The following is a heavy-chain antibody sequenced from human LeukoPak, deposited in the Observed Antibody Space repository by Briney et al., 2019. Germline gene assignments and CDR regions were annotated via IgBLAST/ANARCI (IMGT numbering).Heavy chain of an antibody. CDR1: GFSFSNYW. CDR2: IKKDVSEK. V-gene: IGHV3-7*01. J-gene: IGHJ4*02. D-gene: IGHD5-18*01. CDR3: ARDLYSGPNTDY. Sequence: PAGSLRLSCAASGFSFSNYWMNWVRQAPGKGLEWVANIKKDVSEKNYVDSVKSRFTISRDNAKNSLYLQMNSLRAEDTAVYYCARDLYSGPNTDYWGQRTLVTVSS.